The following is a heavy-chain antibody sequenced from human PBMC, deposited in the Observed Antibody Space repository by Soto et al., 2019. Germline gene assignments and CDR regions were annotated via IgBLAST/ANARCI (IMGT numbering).Heavy chain of an antibody. D-gene: IGHD2-15*01. V-gene: IGHV4-31*03. CDR1: GGSISSGGYY. CDR3: AREGVAQLEGWFDP. Sequence: QVQLQESGPGLVKPSQTLSLTCTVSGGSISSGGYYWSWIRQHPGQGLEWIGYIYYSGRTYYNPSLKSRVTISVDTSKNQFSLKLNYITAADTAVYYCAREGVAQLEGWFDPWGQGTLVTVSS. CDR2: IYYSGRT. J-gene: IGHJ5*02.